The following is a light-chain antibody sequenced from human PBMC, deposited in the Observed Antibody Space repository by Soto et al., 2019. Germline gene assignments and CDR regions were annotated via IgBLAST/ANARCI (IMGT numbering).Light chain of an antibody. CDR2: DVS. Sequence: QSALTQPASVSGSRGQSITISCTGTSSDVGGYNYVSGYQQHPGKAPKLMIYDVSNRPSGVSNRFSGSKSGNTASLTISGLQAEDEADSYCSSYTSSSTVVFGGGTKLTVL. V-gene: IGLV2-14*03. J-gene: IGLJ2*01. CDR1: SSDVGGYNY. CDR3: SSYTSSSTVV.